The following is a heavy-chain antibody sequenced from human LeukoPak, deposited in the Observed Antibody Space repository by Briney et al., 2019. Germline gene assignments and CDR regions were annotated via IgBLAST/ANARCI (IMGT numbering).Heavy chain of an antibody. D-gene: IGHD5-24*01. CDR1: GFTFSSYA. Sequence: GGSLRLSCAASGFTFSSYAMHWVRQAPGKGLEWVAVISYDGSNKYYADSVKGRFTISRDNSKNTLYLQMNSLRAEDTAVYYCARMPEMATKTGLDYWGQGTLVTVSS. CDR3: ARMPEMATKTGLDY. J-gene: IGHJ4*02. V-gene: IGHV3-30-3*01. CDR2: ISYDGSNK.